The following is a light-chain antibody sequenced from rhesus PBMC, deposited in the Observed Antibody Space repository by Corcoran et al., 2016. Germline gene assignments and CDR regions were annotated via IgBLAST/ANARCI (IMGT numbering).Light chain of an antibody. V-gene: IGKV1S16*01. J-gene: IGKJ1*01. CDR2: YGD. Sequence: DIQMTQSPSSLSASVGDTVTITCRASQAISNDLAWYQQKPGKAPKPLIYYGDSLASGVPSRFSGSGCGTDFTLIISRLQPENFATYYCQHHYSYPPTFCQGTKVEIK. CDR1: QAISND. CDR3: QHHYSYPPT.